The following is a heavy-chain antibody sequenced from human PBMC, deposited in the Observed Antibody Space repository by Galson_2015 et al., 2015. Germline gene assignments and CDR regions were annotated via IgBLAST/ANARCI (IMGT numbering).Heavy chain of an antibody. CDR2: ISWNSGSI. V-gene: IGHV3-9*01. J-gene: IGHJ4*02. D-gene: IGHD6-13*01. CDR1: GFTFDDYA. CDR3: AKGRFGSWRYYFDY. Sequence: SLRLSCAASGFTFDDYAMHWVRQAPGKGLEWVSGISWNSGSIGYADSVKGRFTISRDNAKNSLYLQMNSLRAEDTALYYCAKGRFGSWRYYFDYWGQGTLVTVSS.